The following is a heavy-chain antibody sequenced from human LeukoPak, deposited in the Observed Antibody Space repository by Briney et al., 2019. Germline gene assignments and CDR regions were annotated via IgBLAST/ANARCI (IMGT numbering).Heavy chain of an antibody. V-gene: IGHV4-34*01. J-gene: IGHJ2*01. Sequence: PSETLSLTCAVYGGSFSGYYWSWIRQPPGKGLEWIGEINHSGSTNYNPSLKSRVTISVDTSKNQFSLKLSSVTAADTAVYYCARARYFDLWGRGTLVTVSS. CDR3: ARARYFDL. CDR1: GGSFSGYY. CDR2: INHSGST.